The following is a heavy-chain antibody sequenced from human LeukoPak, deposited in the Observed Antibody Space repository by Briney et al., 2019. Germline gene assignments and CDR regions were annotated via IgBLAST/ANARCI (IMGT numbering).Heavy chain of an antibody. CDR3: ARHVHYDSRRAPLHYSYMDV. V-gene: IGHV1-18*01. J-gene: IGHJ6*03. CDR1: GYIFTSYG. CDR2: ISAYNGST. D-gene: IGHD3-22*01. Sequence: GAAVKVSCKACGYIFTSYGISGLRQARGQGLEGMGWISAYNGSTSDAQKLQGRVTLTTHTYTSTAYLELRRLRSDDTAVYYCARHVHYDSRRAPLHYSYMDVWGKGTTVTVSS.